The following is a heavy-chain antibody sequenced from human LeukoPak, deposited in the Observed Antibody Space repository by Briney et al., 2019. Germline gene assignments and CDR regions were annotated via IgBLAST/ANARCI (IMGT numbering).Heavy chain of an antibody. CDR2: IKTKSEGGTT. D-gene: IGHD3-10*01. J-gene: IGHJ6*03. CDR3: TTEFKELGSFFYFYYMDV. CDR1: GFTFSNAG. Sequence: PGGSLRLSCTASGFTFSNAGMNWLRQAPGKGREGVGRIKTKSEGGTTDYAAPAKGRFTIPRDDSKNALFLQMDSLKSDNTAMYYCTTEFKELGSFFYFYYMDVWGTGTTVTISS. V-gene: IGHV3-15*01.